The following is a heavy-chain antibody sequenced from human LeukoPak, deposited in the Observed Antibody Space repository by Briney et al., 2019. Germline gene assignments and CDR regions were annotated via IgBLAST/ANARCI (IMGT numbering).Heavy chain of an antibody. Sequence: ASVKVSCKASGCTLTSYGISWVRQAPGQGLEWMGWISAYNGNTNYAQKLQGRVTMTTDTSTSTAYMELRSLRSDGTAVYYCARDRGIAAAGTRGDYWGQGTLVTVSS. CDR3: ARDRGIAAAGTRGDY. V-gene: IGHV1-18*01. CDR2: ISAYNGNT. D-gene: IGHD6-13*01. CDR1: GCTLTSYG. J-gene: IGHJ4*02.